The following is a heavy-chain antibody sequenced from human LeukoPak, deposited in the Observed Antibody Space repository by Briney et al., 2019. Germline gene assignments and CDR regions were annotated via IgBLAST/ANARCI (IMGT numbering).Heavy chain of an antibody. Sequence: PGGSLRLSCAASGFTFSSYSMNWVRQAPGKGLEWVSSISSSSSYIYYADSVKGRFTISRDNAKNSLYLQMNSLRAEDTAVYYCASDPTRVWENPQPWFDPWGQGTLVTVSS. V-gene: IGHV3-21*01. CDR1: GFTFSSYS. CDR2: ISSSSSYI. CDR3: ASDPTRVWENPQPWFDP. J-gene: IGHJ5*02. D-gene: IGHD1-26*01.